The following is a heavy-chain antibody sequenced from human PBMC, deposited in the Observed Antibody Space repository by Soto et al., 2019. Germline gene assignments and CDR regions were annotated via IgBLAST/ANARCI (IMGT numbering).Heavy chain of an antibody. J-gene: IGHJ5*02. CDR3: ARVESAYYDRSGHYWFDP. CDR2: IIPIFGQA. Sequence: SVKVCCKASGGTFSSFAISWVRQAPGQGLEWMGGIIPIFGQANYAQKFQGRVTITADEATSTAYMELSSLRSEDTAVYYCARVESAYYDRSGHYWFDPWGQGTLVTVSS. V-gene: IGHV1-69*13. CDR1: GGTFSSFA. D-gene: IGHD3-22*01.